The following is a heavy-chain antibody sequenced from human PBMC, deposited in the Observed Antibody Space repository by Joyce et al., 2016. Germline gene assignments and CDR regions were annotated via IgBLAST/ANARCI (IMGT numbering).Heavy chain of an antibody. CDR3: ARCRVAGTDNNWFDP. Sequence: QVQLVQSGAEVKKPGASVKIFCKASGYTFTNFYMNWVRQAPGQGLEWMGIINPGNGGTTYAQKFQGRVTMTRETSTSTVYMELSSLRSEDTAVYYCARCRVAGTDNNWFDPWGQGTLVTVSS. J-gene: IGHJ5*02. V-gene: IGHV1-46*01. CDR1: GYTFTNFY. D-gene: IGHD6-19*01. CDR2: INPGNGGT.